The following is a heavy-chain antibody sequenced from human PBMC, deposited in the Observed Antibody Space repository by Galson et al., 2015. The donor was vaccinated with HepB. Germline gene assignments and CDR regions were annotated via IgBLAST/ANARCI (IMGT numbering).Heavy chain of an antibody. Sequence: SLRLSCAASGFTFNNFWMHWIRQAPGKGLVWVSRIYNDGRTTHYADSVKGRFIISRDNAKNMLYLQMNSLRVEDTGLYYYARDNPDYWGPGTLVTVSS. CDR3: ARDNPDY. CDR1: GFTFNNFW. V-gene: IGHV3-74*01. CDR2: IYNDGRTT. J-gene: IGHJ4*02.